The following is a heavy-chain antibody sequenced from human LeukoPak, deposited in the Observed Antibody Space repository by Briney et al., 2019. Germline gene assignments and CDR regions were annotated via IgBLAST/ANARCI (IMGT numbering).Heavy chain of an antibody. J-gene: IGHJ4*02. V-gene: IGHV4-59*01. Sequence: SETLSHTCTLSGDSISSYYWSWIRQPPGKGLEWIGYIYYSGSTNYNPSLKSRVTISVDTSKNQFSLKLGSVTAADTAVYYCARGSYSGFDYWGQGTLVTVSS. CDR2: IYYSGST. D-gene: IGHD1-26*01. CDR3: ARGSYSGFDY. CDR1: GDSISSYY.